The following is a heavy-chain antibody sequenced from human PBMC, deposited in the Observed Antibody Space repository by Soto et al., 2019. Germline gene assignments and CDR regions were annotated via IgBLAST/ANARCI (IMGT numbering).Heavy chain of an antibody. V-gene: IGHV4-59*01. J-gene: IGHJ4*02. CDR1: GGSITTYQ. D-gene: IGHD2-8*01. CDR3: ASGYCTNGVCSPAPTFDY. CDR2: YSGFT. Sequence: SETLSLTCTVSGGSITTYQWSWIRQPPGKGLEWIGGYSGFTDYNPSLESRATISVDHSKNQFSLTLRSVTAADTAVYYCASGYCTNGVCSPAPTFDYWGQGTLVTVSS.